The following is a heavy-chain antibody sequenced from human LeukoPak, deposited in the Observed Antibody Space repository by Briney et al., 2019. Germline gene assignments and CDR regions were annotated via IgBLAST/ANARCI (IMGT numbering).Heavy chain of an antibody. J-gene: IGHJ4*02. Sequence: PGGSLRLSCAASGFTFSSYAMSWVRQAPGKGLEWVSAISDGGTKSYYADSVKGRFTISRDNSKNTLYLQMNSLRAEDTAVYYCARDPSKELLWFEELLGVDYWGQGTLVTVSS. CDR2: ISDGGTKS. CDR1: GFTFSSYA. D-gene: IGHD3-10*01. V-gene: IGHV3-23*01. CDR3: ARDPSKELLWFEELLGVDY.